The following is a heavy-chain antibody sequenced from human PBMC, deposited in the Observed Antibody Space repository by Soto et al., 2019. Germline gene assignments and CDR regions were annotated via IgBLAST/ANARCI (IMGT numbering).Heavy chain of an antibody. CDR1: GFTFSSYG. CDR3: AREGALLFGGNPDYYDDLAV. J-gene: IGHJ6*02. V-gene: IGHV3-33*01. D-gene: IGHD2-15*01. CDR2: IWYDGSNK. Sequence: PGGSLRLSCAASGFTFSSYGMHWVRQAPGKGLEWVAVIWYDGSNKYYAVSVKGRFTISRDISKNTLFLQMNSLRAADTAVYYFAREGALLFGGNPDYYDDLAVWGQGTTVTVSS.